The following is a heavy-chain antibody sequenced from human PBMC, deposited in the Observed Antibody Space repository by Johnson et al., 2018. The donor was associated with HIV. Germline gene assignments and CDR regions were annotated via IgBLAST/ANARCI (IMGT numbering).Heavy chain of an antibody. D-gene: IGHD6-13*01. J-gene: IGHJ3*02. CDR3: ARKGGSWYGGAFDI. CDR2: IWFDGSIQ. CDR1: GFTFSTYG. Sequence: QVQLVESGGGVVQPGRSLRLSCAASGFTFSTYGMHWVRQAPGRGLEWVAVIWFDGSIQYYADSVKGRFTISRDNSKNTLFLQMGSLRAEDTAVYYCARKGGSWYGGAFDIWGQGTMVTVSS. V-gene: IGHV3-33*01.